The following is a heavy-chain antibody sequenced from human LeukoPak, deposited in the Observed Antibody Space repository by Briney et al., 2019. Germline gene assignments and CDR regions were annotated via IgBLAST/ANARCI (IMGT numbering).Heavy chain of an antibody. CDR3: AREGGGSYKYLVY. CDR2: IYFDGST. V-gene: IGHV4-59*12. Sequence: SETLSLTCTVSGGSIGIYYWSWIRQPPGKGLEWIGYIYFDGSTNYNPSLKSRVTISVDTSKNQFSLRLSSVTAADTAVYYCAREGGGSYKYLVYWGQGTLVTVSS. CDR1: GGSIGIYY. D-gene: IGHD1-26*01. J-gene: IGHJ4*02.